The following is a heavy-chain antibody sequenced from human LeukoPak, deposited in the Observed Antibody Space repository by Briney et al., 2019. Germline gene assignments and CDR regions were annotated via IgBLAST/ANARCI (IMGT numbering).Heavy chain of an antibody. J-gene: IGHJ6*02. CDR1: GFTFSDYY. D-gene: IGHD4-17*01. CDR2: ISSSGSTI. CDR3: ARDRIGDYVAGYYYYGMDV. Sequence: GGSLRLSCAASGFTFSDYYMSWIRQALGKGLEWVSYISSSGSTIYYADSVKGRFTISRDNAKNSLYLQMNSLRAEDTAVYYCARDRIGDYVAGYYYYGMDVWGQGTTVTVSS. V-gene: IGHV3-11*01.